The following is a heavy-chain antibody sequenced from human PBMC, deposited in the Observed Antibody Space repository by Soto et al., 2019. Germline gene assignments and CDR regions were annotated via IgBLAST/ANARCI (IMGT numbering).Heavy chain of an antibody. V-gene: IGHV3-7*01. CDR2: IKQDGSEK. CDR3: ARGRGMDV. J-gene: IGHJ6*02. CDR1: GFSFSSYW. Sequence: EVQLVESGGGLVQPGGSLRLSCAASGFSFSSYWMSWGRQAPGKGLEWVASIKQDGSEKQYVDSVKGRFTISRDNVKNSRYLQMNSLRAEDTAVYYCARGRGMDVWGQGTTVTVSS.